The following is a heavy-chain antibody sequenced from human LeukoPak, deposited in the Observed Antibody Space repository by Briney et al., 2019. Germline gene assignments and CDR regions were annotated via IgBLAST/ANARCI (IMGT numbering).Heavy chain of an antibody. CDR2: ISAYNGNT. Sequence: GASVKVSCKASGYTFTSYGISWVRQAPGQGLEWMGWISAYNGNTNYAQKLQGRVTMTTDTSTSTAYMELRSLRSDDTAVYYCARDVTIFGVVIIPTDYYYYMDVWGKGTTVTVSS. CDR1: GYTFTSYG. J-gene: IGHJ6*03. V-gene: IGHV1-18*01. CDR3: ARDVTIFGVVIIPTDYYYYMDV. D-gene: IGHD3-3*01.